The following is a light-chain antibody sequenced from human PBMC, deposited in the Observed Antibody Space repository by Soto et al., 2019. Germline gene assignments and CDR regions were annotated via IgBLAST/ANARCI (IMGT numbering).Light chain of an antibody. V-gene: IGLV1-44*01. J-gene: IGLJ1*01. Sequence: QSVLTQPPSASGTPGQKVTISCSGSSSNIGSNAVNWCQQLPGAAPKLLIYSDDQRPSGVPDRFSGSKSGTSASLAISGLQSEDEADYICAAWNDNLDGPSYVFGTGTRVTVL. CDR3: AAWNDNLDGPSYV. CDR2: SDD. CDR1: SSNIGSNA.